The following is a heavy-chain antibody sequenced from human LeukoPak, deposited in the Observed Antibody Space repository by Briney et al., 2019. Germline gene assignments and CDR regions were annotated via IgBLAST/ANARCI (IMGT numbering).Heavy chain of an antibody. D-gene: IGHD6-6*01. CDR2: INPSGGST. CDR3: ARDLGDSSSNDDAFDI. CDR1: GYTFTSYY. J-gene: IGHJ3*02. Sequence: PLASVKVSCKASGYTFTSYYMHWVRQAPGQGLEWMGIINPSGGSTSYAQKFRGRVTMTRDTSTSTVYMELSSLRSEDTAVYYCARDLGDSSSNDDAFDIWGQGTMVTVSS. V-gene: IGHV1-46*01.